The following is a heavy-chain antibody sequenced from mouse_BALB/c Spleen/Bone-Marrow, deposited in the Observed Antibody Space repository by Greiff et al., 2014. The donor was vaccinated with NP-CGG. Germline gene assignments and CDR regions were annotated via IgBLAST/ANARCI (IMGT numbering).Heavy chain of an antibody. CDR3: TTLARNNFDY. Sequence: EVKLQESGTVLARPGAAVKMSCKASGYTFSNYWMHWIKQRPGQGLEWIGTIYPGNSDTTYNQKFKGKAKLTAVTSTSTAYMELSSLTNEDSAVYYCTTLARNNFDYWGQGPTLTVSS. V-gene: IGHV1-5*01. CDR1: GYTFSNYW. CDR2: IYPGNSDT. J-gene: IGHJ2*01. D-gene: IGHD3-1*01.